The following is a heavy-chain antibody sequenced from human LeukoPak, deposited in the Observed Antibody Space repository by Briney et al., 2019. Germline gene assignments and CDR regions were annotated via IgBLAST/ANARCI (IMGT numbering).Heavy chain of an antibody. CDR3: ARDSRYPVNWFDP. D-gene: IGHD5-12*01. J-gene: IGHJ5*02. Sequence: ASVKVSCKASGYTFTSYAMHWVRQAPGQRLEWMGWINAGNGNTKYSQEFQGRVTITRDTSASTAYMELSRLRSDDTAVYYCARDSRYPVNWFDPWGQGTLVTVSS. CDR1: GYTFTSYA. CDR2: INAGNGNT. V-gene: IGHV1-3*01.